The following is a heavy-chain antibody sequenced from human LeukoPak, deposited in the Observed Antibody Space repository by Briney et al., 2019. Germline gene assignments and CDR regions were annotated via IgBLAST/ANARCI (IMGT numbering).Heavy chain of an antibody. V-gene: IGHV3-21*01. CDR3: ARVAPRAFHYYGMDV. Sequence: GGSLRLSCAASGFTFSSYSMNWVRQAPGKGLEWVSSISSSSSYIYYADSVKGRFTISRDNAKNSLYLQMNSLRAEDTAVYYCARVAPRAFHYYGMDVWGQGTTVTVSS. D-gene: IGHD2/OR15-2a*01. CDR2: ISSSSSYI. J-gene: IGHJ6*02. CDR1: GFTFSSYS.